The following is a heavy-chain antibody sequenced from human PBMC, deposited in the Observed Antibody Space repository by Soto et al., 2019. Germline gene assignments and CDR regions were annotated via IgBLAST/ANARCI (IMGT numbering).Heavy chain of an antibody. D-gene: IGHD1-26*01. J-gene: IGHJ3*01. V-gene: IGHV3-74*01. CDR2: IHSDGTST. Sequence: EVQLVESGGGLVQPGESLRLSCAASGFTFDYYWMHWVRQAPGKGLVWVSRIHSDGTSTTYADSVKGRFTISRDNAKNTLSLQMNSLRAEDTDVYYCARGARGAFDLWGQGTVVTVSS. CDR3: ARGARGAFDL. CDR1: GFTFDYYW.